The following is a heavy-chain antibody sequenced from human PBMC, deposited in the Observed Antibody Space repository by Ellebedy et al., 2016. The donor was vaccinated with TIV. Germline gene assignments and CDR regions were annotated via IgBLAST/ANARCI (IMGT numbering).Heavy chain of an antibody. Sequence: GGSLRLSCVASGFSFRSYWMSWVRQAPGKGLEWVANIYQDGSTQYYVDSVKGRFTISRDKAKNSLFLQMNSLRVEDTAVYYCARRGRYGDYAVQVNSWFDRWGRGTLVSVSS. CDR3: ARRGRYGDYAVQVNSWFDR. CDR1: GFSFRSYW. CDR2: IYQDGSTQ. J-gene: IGHJ5*02. V-gene: IGHV3-7*01. D-gene: IGHD4-17*01.